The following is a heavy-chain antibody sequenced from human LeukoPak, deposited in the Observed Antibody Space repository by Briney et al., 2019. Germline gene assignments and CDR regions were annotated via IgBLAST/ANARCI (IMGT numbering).Heavy chain of an antibody. Sequence: SQTLSLTCTVSGGSISSGGYYWSWIRQHPGTGLEWIGYMYYSGSTYYNPSLKSRVTISVDTSKNQFSLNLSSVTAADTAVYYCAREHVDILTGYYSGYFDYWGQGTLVTVSS. CDR1: GGSISSGGYY. V-gene: IGHV4-31*03. CDR2: MYYSGST. D-gene: IGHD3-9*01. J-gene: IGHJ4*02. CDR3: AREHVDILTGYYSGYFDY.